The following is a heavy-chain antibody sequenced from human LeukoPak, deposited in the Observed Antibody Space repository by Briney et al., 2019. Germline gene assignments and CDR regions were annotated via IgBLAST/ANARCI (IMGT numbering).Heavy chain of an antibody. J-gene: IGHJ3*02. CDR1: GGSISSGDYY. Sequence: PSQTLSLTCTVSGGSISSGDYYWSWIRQPPGKGLEWIGYIYYSGSTYYNPSLKSRVTISVDTSKNQFSLKLSSVTAADTAVYYCARVTTTPDAFDIWGQGTMVTVSS. V-gene: IGHV4-30-4*01. CDR2: IYYSGST. D-gene: IGHD1-14*01. CDR3: ARVTTTPDAFDI.